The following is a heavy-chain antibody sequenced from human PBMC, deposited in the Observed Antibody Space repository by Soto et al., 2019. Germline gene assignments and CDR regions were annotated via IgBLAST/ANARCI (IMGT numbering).Heavy chain of an antibody. V-gene: IGHV1-69*01. Sequence: VQLLQSGAEVKKPGSSVKVSCKASGGTFGSYAISWVRQAPGQGPEWIGGIIPITGTANYAQKFQGRVTITADESTSTAYMQLSSLRSEDTAVYYCARSQGSSTSLELYYYYYYGMDVWGQGTTVTVSS. CDR1: GGTFGSYA. J-gene: IGHJ6*02. D-gene: IGHD2-2*01. CDR2: IIPITGTA. CDR3: ARSQGSSTSLELYYYYYYGMDV.